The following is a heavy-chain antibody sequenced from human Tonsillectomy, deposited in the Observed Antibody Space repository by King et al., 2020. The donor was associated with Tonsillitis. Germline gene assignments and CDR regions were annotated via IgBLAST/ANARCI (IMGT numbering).Heavy chain of an antibody. V-gene: IGHV3-74*01. CDR1: GFTFSSYW. J-gene: IGHJ6*02. Sequence: VQLVESGGGLVQPGGSLRLSCAASGFTFSSYWMHWVRQAPGKGLVWVSRINSDGSSTSYADSVKGRFTISRDNAKNTLYLQMNSLRAEDTAVYYCARCYDFWSGPLGYYYYYGMDVWGQGTTVTVSS. D-gene: IGHD3-3*01. CDR2: INSDGSST. CDR3: ARCYDFWSGPLGYYYYYGMDV.